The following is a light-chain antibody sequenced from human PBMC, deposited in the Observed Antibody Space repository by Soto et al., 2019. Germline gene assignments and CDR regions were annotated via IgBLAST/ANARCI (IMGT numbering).Light chain of an antibody. CDR2: GAS. Sequence: EIVMTQSPATLSVSPGERATLSCTASQSVSGNLAWYQQKPGQAPRLLIYGASTRATGIPARFSGSGSGTEFTLTISSLQSEDFAVYYCQQYNNWPPNTFGQGTRLEIK. CDR1: QSVSGN. V-gene: IGKV3-15*01. CDR3: QQYNNWPPNT. J-gene: IGKJ5*01.